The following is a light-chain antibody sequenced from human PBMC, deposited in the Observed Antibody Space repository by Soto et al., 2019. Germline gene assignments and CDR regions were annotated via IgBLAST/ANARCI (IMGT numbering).Light chain of an antibody. CDR1: KVINNY. Sequence: DIQMTQSPSSLSASVGDRVTITCRASKVINNYLAWYQQKPGRAPQLLIYGASTLHSGVPYRFSGSGSGIDFTLTISSLQPEDVATYFCEHYFGAPWAVGQGTKVEIK. CDR3: EHYFGAPWA. V-gene: IGKV1-27*01. J-gene: IGKJ1*01. CDR2: GAS.